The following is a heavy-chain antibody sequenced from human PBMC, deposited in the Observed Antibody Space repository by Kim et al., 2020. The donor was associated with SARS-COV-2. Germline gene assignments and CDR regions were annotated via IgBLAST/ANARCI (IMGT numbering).Heavy chain of an antibody. J-gene: IGHJ3*01. V-gene: IGHV3-21*01. Sequence: GGSLRLSCAASGFTFSRHSMNWGRQAPGKGPEWVSAISSDSRSMYYADSVKGRFSISRDNAKNSLYLQMNSLRDEDTPVNYWARTDSGSPRGADAF. CDR1: GFTFSRHS. CDR3: ARTDSGSPRGADAF. D-gene: IGHD1-26*01. CDR2: ISSDSRSM.